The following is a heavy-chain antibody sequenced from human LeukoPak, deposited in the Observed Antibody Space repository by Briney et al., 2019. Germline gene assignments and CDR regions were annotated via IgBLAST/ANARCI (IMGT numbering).Heavy chain of an antibody. CDR2: INPNSGGT. Sequence: ASVKVSCKASGYTFTGYYMHWVRQAPGQGLEWMGWINPNSGGTNYAQKLQGRVTMTTDTSTSTAYMELRSLRSDDTAVYYCARCKEIVATIDAFDIWGQGTMVTVSS. CDR3: ARCKEIVATIDAFDI. J-gene: IGHJ3*02. D-gene: IGHD5-12*01. CDR1: GYTFTGYY. V-gene: IGHV1-2*02.